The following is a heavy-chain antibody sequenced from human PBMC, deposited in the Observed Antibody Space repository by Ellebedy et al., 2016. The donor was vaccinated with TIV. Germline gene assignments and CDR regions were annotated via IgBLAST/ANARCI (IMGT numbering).Heavy chain of an antibody. CDR2: VSSSSSAI. CDR3: AREAGLRIDL. V-gene: IGHV3-48*02. J-gene: IGHJ5*02. Sequence: PGGSLRLSCAASGFTFGGHSMTWVRQAPGKGLEWISAVSSSSSAIFYADSVKGRFSISRDNARNSLYLQMNTLRDEDTAVYYCAREAGLRIDLWGQGSLVTVSP. CDR1: GFTFGGHS. D-gene: IGHD3/OR15-3a*01.